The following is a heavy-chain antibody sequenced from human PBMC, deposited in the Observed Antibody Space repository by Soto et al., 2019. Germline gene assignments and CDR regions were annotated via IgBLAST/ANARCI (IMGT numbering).Heavy chain of an antibody. CDR2: IKDDGSEK. V-gene: IGHV3-7*01. Sequence: EVQLVESGGGLVQPGGSLRLSCAASGFTFSGYWMTWARQAPGKGLEWVVQIKDDGSEKFYVDSVKGRFTISRDNADNLLYLQMNSLRAEDTAVYFCARDGYCSGGRCYRRNDYWGQGTLVIVSS. CDR3: ARDGYCSGGRCYRRNDY. D-gene: IGHD2-15*01. J-gene: IGHJ4*02. CDR1: GFTFSGYW.